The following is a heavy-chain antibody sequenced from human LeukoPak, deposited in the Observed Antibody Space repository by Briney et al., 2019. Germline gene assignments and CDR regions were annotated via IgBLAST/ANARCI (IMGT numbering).Heavy chain of an antibody. V-gene: IGHV3-7*01. CDR1: GFSFGSSW. Sequence: PGGSLRLSCAASGFSFGSSWMDWVRQAPGKGLEWVASINPDGSGKYSVDSVEGRFTISRDNAKNLLYLQVNSLRVEDTAFYYCARDLAYSRLDYWGQGMLVTVSS. D-gene: IGHD5-18*01. CDR2: INPDGSGK. CDR3: ARDLAYSRLDY. J-gene: IGHJ4*02.